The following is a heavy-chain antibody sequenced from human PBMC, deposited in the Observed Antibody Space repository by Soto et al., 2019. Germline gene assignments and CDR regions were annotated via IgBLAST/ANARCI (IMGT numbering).Heavy chain of an antibody. V-gene: IGHV1-69*13. J-gene: IGHJ5*02. CDR1: GGTFSSYA. D-gene: IGHD3-10*01. CDR3: ASSSVVRGVITGWFDP. CDR2: IIPIFGTA. Sequence: GASVKVSCKASGGTFSSYAISWVRQAPGQGLEWMGGIIPIFGTANYAQKFQGRVTITADESTSTAYMELSSLRSEDTAVYYCASSSVVRGVITGWFDPWGQGTLVTVSS.